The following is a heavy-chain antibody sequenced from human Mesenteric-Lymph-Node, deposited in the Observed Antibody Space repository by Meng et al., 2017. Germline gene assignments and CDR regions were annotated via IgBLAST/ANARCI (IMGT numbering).Heavy chain of an antibody. CDR1: GYSFTTYG. CDR2: INPGNSDT. Sequence: GSLRLSCKASGYSFTTYGIAWVRQMPGKGLECMGIINPGNSDTSYNPSFQGQVTFSVDRSISTAYLQWSSLKASDTAMYYCATRRDGSTGGWVDYWGQGTLVTVSS. J-gene: IGHJ4*02. V-gene: IGHV5-51*01. CDR3: ATRRDGSTGGWVDY. D-gene: IGHD3-16*01.